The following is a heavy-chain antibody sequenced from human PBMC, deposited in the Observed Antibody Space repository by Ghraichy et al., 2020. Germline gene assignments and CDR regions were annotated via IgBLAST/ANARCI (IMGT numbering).Heavy chain of an antibody. Sequence: GGSLRLSCAASGFTLNNYSMPWVRHAPGKGLEWVSGIKRDRSSICYADSVKGRFTISRDNAKNSLYLQMNSLRAEDTALYYCAQDTYSTDWSAFDCWRQGTLVSVPS. D-gene: IGHD6-19*01. J-gene: IGHJ4*02. CDR3: AQDTYSTDWSAFDC. CDR1: GFTLNNYS. V-gene: IGHV3-9*01. CDR2: IKRDRSSI.